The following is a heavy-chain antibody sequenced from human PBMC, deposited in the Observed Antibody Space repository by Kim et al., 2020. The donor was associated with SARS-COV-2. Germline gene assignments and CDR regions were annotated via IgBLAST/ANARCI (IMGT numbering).Heavy chain of an antibody. Sequence: GSTNYNPSLKSRVTISVDKSKNQFSLKLSSVTAADTAVYYCAGGGSYFDYWGQGTLVTVSS. J-gene: IGHJ4*02. CDR2: GST. CDR3: AGGGSYFDY. V-gene: IGHV4-4*02. D-gene: IGHD3-16*01.